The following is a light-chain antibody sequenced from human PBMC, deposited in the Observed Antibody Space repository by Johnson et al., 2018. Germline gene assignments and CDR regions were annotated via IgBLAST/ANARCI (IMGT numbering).Light chain of an antibody. CDR3: GTWASSLSAGNV. Sequence: QSVLTQPPSVSAAPGQKVTISCSGSSYNIGNNYVSWYQQLPGTAPKLLIYENNKRPSGIPDRFSGSKSGTSATLGFTGLQTGDEADYYCGTWASSLSAGNVFGTGTKVTVL. V-gene: IGLV1-51*02. J-gene: IGLJ1*01. CDR2: ENN. CDR1: SYNIGNNY.